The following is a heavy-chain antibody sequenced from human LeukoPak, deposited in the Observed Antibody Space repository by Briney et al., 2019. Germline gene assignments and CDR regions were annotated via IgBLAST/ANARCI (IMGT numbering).Heavy chain of an antibody. D-gene: IGHD1-26*01. Sequence: SVKVFCKASGGTFSSYAVSWVRQAPGQGLEWMGGIIPIFGTANYAQKFQGRVTITTDESTSTAYMELSSLRSEDTAVYYCARAHGLGRIYYYYMDVWGKGTTVTVSS. CDR2: IIPIFGTA. V-gene: IGHV1-69*05. CDR3: ARAHGLGRIYYYYMDV. J-gene: IGHJ6*03. CDR1: GGTFSSYA.